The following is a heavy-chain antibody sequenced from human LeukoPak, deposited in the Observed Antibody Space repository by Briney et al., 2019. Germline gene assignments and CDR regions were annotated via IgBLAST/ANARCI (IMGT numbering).Heavy chain of an antibody. CDR3: ARTEGTVAYDS. Sequence: GGSLRLSCAASGFTFSNYWMHWVRQAPRKGLVWVSRINSDGSGTTCADSVRGRFTISRDNAKNTLYLQVNSLRAEDAAVYYCARTEGTVAYDSWGQGTLVTVSS. CDR1: GFTFSNYW. CDR2: INSDGSGT. V-gene: IGHV3-74*01. J-gene: IGHJ5*01. D-gene: IGHD4-23*01.